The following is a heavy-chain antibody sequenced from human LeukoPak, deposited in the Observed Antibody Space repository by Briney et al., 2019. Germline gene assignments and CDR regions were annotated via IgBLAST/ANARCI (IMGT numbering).Heavy chain of an antibody. D-gene: IGHD6-13*01. Sequence: GGSLRLSCAASGFTFSSYAMHWVRQAPGKGLEYVSDIRSNGGSTYYANSVKGRFTIARDNSKNTLYLQMGSLRAEDMAVYYCASSVRSSWDAPNDAFDIWGQGTMVTVSS. CDR3: ASSVRSSWDAPNDAFDI. V-gene: IGHV3-64*01. CDR2: IRSNGGST. J-gene: IGHJ3*02. CDR1: GFTFSSYA.